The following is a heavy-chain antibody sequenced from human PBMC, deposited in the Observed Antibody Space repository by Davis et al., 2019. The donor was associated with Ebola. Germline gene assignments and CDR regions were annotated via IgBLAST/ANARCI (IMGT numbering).Heavy chain of an antibody. CDR1: GFTFSSYA. D-gene: IGHD1-1*01. V-gene: IGHV3-66*01. Sequence: PGGSLRLSCAASGFTFSSYAMSWVRQAPGKGLEWVSVIYSGGSTYYADSVKGRFTISRDNSKNTLYLQMNSLRAEDTAVYYCARALSISAGTGPVDPWGQGTLVTVSS. CDR2: IYSGGST. J-gene: IGHJ5*02. CDR3: ARALSISAGTGPVDP.